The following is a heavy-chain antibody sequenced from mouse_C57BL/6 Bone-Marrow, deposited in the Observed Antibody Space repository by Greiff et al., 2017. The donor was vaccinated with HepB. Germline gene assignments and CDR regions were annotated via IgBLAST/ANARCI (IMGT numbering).Heavy chain of an antibody. Sequence: EVQLQESGGGLVQPGGSLKLSCAASGFTFSDYYMYWVRQTPEKRLEWVAYISNGGGSTYYPDTVKGRFTISRDNAKNTLYLQMSRLKSEDTAMYYCARHYFLAMDYWGQGTSVTVSS. J-gene: IGHJ4*01. CDR3: ARHYFLAMDY. V-gene: IGHV5-12*01. D-gene: IGHD1-1*01. CDR1: GFTFSDYY. CDR2: ISNGGGST.